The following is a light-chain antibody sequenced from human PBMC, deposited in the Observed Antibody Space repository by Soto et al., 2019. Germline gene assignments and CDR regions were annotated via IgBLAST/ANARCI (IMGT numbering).Light chain of an antibody. V-gene: IGLV2-14*01. CDR2: EVN. CDR1: SSDVGGYDN. Sequence: QSVLTQPASVSGSPGQSITIPCTGTSSDVGGYDNVSWYRQHPGKVPKLIIYEVNNRPSGISNRLSGSKSGNTASLTISGLQAEDEADYYCSSYTSSSTLVFGGGTQLTVL. J-gene: IGLJ3*02. CDR3: SSYTSSSTLV.